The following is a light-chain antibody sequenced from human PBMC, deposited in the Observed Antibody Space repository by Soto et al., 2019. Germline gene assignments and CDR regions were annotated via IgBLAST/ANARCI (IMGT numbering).Light chain of an antibody. V-gene: IGKV3-20*01. CDR1: QSVSSSY. Sequence: EIVLTQSPGTLSLSPGERATLSCRASQSVSSSYLAWYQQKPGQAPRLLIYGASSSATGIPDRFSGSGFGTDFTLTISTLEPEDFAVYYCQQYGSSPWTFGQGTKVEIK. CDR2: GAS. J-gene: IGKJ1*01. CDR3: QQYGSSPWT.